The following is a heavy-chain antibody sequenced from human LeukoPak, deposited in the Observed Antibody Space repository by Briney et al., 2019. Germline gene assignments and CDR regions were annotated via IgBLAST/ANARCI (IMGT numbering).Heavy chain of an antibody. V-gene: IGHV1-46*01. CDR2: INPSGGST. CDR3: ARKEDTAMGLGMDV. CDR1: GYTFTSYY. D-gene: IGHD5-18*01. J-gene: IGHJ6*02. Sequence: ASVKVSCKASGYTFTSYYMHWVRQAPGQGLEWMGIINPSGGSTGYAQKFQGRVTMTRNTSISTAYMELSSLRSEDTAVYYCARKEDTAMGLGMDVWGQGTTVTVSS.